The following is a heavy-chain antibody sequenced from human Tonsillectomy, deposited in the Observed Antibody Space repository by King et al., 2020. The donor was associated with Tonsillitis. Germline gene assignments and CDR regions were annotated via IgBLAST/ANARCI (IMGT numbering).Heavy chain of an antibody. CDR2: IYYSGST. D-gene: IGHD7-27*01. V-gene: IGHV4-30-4*07. CDR3: ARAEGNWGGLVYYYYYYGMDV. Sequence: QLQESGPGLVKPSQTLSLTCVVSGGSISSGGYSWSWIRQPPGKGLEWIGYIYYSGSTYYNPSLKSRVTISIGTSMNQFSLKLSSVTAADTAVYYCARAEGNWGGLVYYYYYYGMDVWGQGTTVTVSS. J-gene: IGHJ6*02. CDR1: GGSISSGGYS.